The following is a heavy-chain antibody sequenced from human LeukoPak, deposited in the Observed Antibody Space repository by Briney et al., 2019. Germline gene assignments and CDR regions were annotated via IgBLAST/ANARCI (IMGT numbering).Heavy chain of an antibody. CDR3: AKFFTGEYVRAFDV. CDR1: GFTFSSYS. J-gene: IGHJ3*01. CDR2: IEYSSSSI. V-gene: IGHV3-48*01. D-gene: IGHD3-10*02. Sequence: GGSLRLSCAASGFTFSSYSMNWVRQAPGKGLEWVSYIEYSSSSIYYADSVKGRFTISRDNSKNTLYLQMNSLRAEDTAVYYCAKFFTGEYVRAFDVWGQGTMVTVSS.